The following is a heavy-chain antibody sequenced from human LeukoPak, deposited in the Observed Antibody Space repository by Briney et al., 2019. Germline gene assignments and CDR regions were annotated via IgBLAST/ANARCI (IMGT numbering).Heavy chain of an antibody. CDR3: AGDYRGYDAFRFDS. CDR1: GGSVSSANNF. J-gene: IGHJ5*01. V-gene: IGHV4-39*07. CDR2: IHHGGTT. D-gene: IGHD5-12*01. Sequence: PSETLSLTCTVSGGSVSSANNFWDWVRQPPGKDLEWIGSIHHGGTTYYNPSLKSRVTMSVDTSKNQFSLNLTSMSAADTAVYYCAGDYRGYDAFRFDSWGQGTLVTVSS.